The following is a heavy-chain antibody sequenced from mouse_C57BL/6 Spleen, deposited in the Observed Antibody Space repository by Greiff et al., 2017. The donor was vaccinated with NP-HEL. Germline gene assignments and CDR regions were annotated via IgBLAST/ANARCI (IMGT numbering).Heavy chain of an antibody. Sequence: QVQLKESGPGLVQPSQSLSITCTVSGFSLTSYGVHWVRQSPGKGLEWLGVIWSGGSTDYNAAFISRLSISKDNSKSQVFFKMNSLQADDTAIYYCARSPFLIYYDYDDAMDYWGQGTSVTVSS. J-gene: IGHJ4*01. CDR1: GFSLTSYG. D-gene: IGHD2-4*01. CDR3: ARSPFLIYYDYDDAMDY. V-gene: IGHV2-2*01. CDR2: IWSGGST.